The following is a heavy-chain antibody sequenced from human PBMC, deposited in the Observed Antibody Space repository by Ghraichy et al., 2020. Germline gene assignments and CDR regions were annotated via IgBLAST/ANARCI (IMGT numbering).Heavy chain of an antibody. D-gene: IGHD3-10*01. V-gene: IGHV4-4*02. CDR3: ARSPGAPDYYYYGMDV. CDR1: GGSISSSNW. CDR2: IYHSGST. J-gene: IGHJ6*02. Sequence: SETLSLTCAVSGGSISSSNWWSWVRQPPGKGLEWIGEIYHSGSTNYNPSLKSRVTISVDKSKNQLSLKLSTVTAADTAVYYCARSPGAPDYYYYGMDVWGQGTTVTVSS.